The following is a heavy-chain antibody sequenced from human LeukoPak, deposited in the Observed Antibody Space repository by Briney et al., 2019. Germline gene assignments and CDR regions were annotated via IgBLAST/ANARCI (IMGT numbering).Heavy chain of an antibody. CDR1: GFIFRSYW. V-gene: IGHV3-23*01. J-gene: IGHJ6*02. Sequence: GGSLRLSCAASGFIFRSYWMSWVRQAPGKGLEWVSVIGGGDGSIYYADSVKGRFTISRDNSKNTLYLQMTSLRAEDAAIYYCAKGMGLAHYYFYGMDVWGQGTTVTVSS. CDR2: IGGGDGSI. D-gene: IGHD6-19*01. CDR3: AKGMGLAHYYFYGMDV.